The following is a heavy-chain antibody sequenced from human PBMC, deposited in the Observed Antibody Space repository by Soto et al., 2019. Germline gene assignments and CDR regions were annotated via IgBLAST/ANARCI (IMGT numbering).Heavy chain of an antibody. J-gene: IGHJ6*02. D-gene: IGHD3-3*01. V-gene: IGHV3-21*01. CDR3: ARTVYHDFRSGYGMDV. CDR2: ISSSGTYI. Sequence: EVQLVESGGGLVKPGGSLRLSCAASGFTFNRYTMNWVRQAPGKGLEWLASISSSGTYIFYEDSMEGRFTILRDNAENSLYLQMNSLRADDTAVYYCARTVYHDFRSGYGMDVWGQGTTVTVSS. CDR1: GFTFNRYT.